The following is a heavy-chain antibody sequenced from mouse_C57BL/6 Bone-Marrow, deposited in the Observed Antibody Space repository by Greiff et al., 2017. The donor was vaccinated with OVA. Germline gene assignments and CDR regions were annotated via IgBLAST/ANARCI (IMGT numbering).Heavy chain of an antibody. J-gene: IGHJ2*01. Sequence: QVQLQQSGAELARPGASVKMSCKASGYTFTSYTMHWVKQRPGQGLEWIGYINPSSGYTKYTQKFKDKATLTADNSSSTAYIPRTSLTSEDYAVSCDARGDGYYVNYFDYWGQGTTLTVSS. D-gene: IGHD2-3*01. CDR1: GYTFTSYT. CDR2: INPSSGYT. CDR3: ARGDGYYVNYFDY. V-gene: IGHV1-4*01.